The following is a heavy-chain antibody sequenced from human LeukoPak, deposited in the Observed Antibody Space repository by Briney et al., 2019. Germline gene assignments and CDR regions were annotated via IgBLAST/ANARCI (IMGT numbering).Heavy chain of an antibody. CDR1: GLIFGSYA. Sequence: GGSLRLSCAASGLIFGSYAMHWVRQAPGKGLEYVSAISNNGGSTYYANSVKGRFTISRDNSENTLYLQLGSLRAEDMAVYYCARPLSGTYWYYFDYWGQGTLVTV. CDR3: ARPLSGTYWYYFDY. CDR2: ISNNGGST. J-gene: IGHJ4*02. D-gene: IGHD1-26*01. V-gene: IGHV3-64*01.